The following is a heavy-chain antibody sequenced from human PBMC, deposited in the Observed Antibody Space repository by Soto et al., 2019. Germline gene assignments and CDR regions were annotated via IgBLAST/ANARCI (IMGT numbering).Heavy chain of an antibody. V-gene: IGHV3-7*01. Sequence: EVQLVESGGDLVQPGGSLRLSCAASGFRFSAYLMSWVRQAPGKGLEWVAHIKQDGSEKYYVDSGKGRFTISRDNAKNSLYLQMNSLRAEDTAVYYCATSRDYAFDIWGQGTMVTVSS. J-gene: IGHJ3*02. CDR2: IKQDGSEK. CDR3: ATSRDYAFDI. CDR1: GFRFSAYL.